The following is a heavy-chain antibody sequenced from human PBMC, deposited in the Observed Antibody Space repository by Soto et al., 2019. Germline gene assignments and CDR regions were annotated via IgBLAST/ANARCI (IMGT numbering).Heavy chain of an antibody. CDR1: GGTFSSYA. V-gene: IGHV1-69*01. D-gene: IGHD5-18*01. CDR3: ARDRLYSYGGEFDY. Sequence: KVSCKASGGTFSSYAISWVRQAPGQGLEWMGGIIPIFGTANYAQKFQGRVTITADESTSTAYMELSSLRSEDTAVYYCARDRLYSYGGEFDYWGQGTLVTVSS. J-gene: IGHJ4*02. CDR2: IIPIFGTA.